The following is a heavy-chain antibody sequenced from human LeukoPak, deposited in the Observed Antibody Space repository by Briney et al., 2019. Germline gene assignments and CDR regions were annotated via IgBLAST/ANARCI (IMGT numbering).Heavy chain of an antibody. D-gene: IGHD2-21*01. CDR2: IYHSGST. Sequence: SETLSLTCAVSGYSISSGYYWGWIRQPPGKGLEWIGSIYHSGSTYYNPSLKSRVTISVATSKNQFSLKLSSVTAADTAVYYWARATPLFVAWGQGTLVTVSS. CDR3: ARATPLFVA. CDR1: GYSISSGYY. J-gene: IGHJ4*02. V-gene: IGHV4-38-2*01.